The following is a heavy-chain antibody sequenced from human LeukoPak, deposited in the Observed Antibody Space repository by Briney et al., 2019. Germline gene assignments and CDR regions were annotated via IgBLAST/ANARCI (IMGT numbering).Heavy chain of an antibody. V-gene: IGHV4-61*01. D-gene: IGHD1-14*01. CDR2: IYYSGST. Sequence: SETLSLTCTVSGGSIGSSSYYWGWIRQPPGKGLEWIGYIYYSGSTNYNPSLKSRVTISVDTSKNQFSLKLSSVTAADTAVYYCARDQVAGEYGMDVWGQGTTVTVSS. CDR3: ARDQVAGEYGMDV. J-gene: IGHJ6*02. CDR1: GGSIGSSSYY.